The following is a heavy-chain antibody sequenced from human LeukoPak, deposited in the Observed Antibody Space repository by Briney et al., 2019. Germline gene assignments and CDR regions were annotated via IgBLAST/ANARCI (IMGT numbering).Heavy chain of an antibody. D-gene: IGHD3-22*01. CDR1: GFTFSGYA. J-gene: IGHJ4*02. V-gene: IGHV3-23*01. CDR2: ISGSGGST. CDR3: AKDHYYDSSGYLH. Sequence: PGGSLRLSCAASGFTFSGYAMSWVRQAPGKGLEWVSAISGSGGSTYYADSVKGRFTISRDNSKNTLYLQMNSLRAEDTAVYYCAKDHYYDSSGYLHWGQGTLVTVSS.